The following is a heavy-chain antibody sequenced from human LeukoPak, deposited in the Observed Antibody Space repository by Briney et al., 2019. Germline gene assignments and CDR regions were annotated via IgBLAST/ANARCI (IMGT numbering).Heavy chain of an antibody. CDR1: GFTFSSYE. J-gene: IGHJ4*02. Sequence: GRSLRLSCAASGFTFSSYEMNWVRQAPGKRLERVSYIRSSGRTIYYAASVKGRFTISRENAKNSLYMQMNSLRAEDTAVYYCARTGDYYGSGSEKYYFDYWGQGTLVTVSS. D-gene: IGHD3-10*01. V-gene: IGHV3-48*03. CDR2: IRSSGRTI. CDR3: ARTGDYYGSGSEKYYFDY.